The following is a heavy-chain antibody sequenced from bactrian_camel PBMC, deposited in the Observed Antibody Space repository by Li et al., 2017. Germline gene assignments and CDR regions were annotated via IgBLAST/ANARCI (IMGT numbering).Heavy chain of an antibody. CDR3: GSWFEA. CDR2: ILSDGTT. CDR1: GSSDSPRE. Sequence: VQLVESGGGSVQAGGSLTLACGASGSSDSPREMGWYRQIPGEEREPLSHILSDGTTYYHGSVKGRFTISRDNTKNTVYLQLNNLRTEDMAMYYCGSWFEAWGQGTQVTVS. V-gene: IGHV3S53*01. J-gene: IGHJ6*01. D-gene: IGHD6*01.